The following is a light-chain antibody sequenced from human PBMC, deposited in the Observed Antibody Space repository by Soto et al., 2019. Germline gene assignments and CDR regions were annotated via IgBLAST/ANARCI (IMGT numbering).Light chain of an antibody. J-gene: IGKJ3*01. CDR2: GAS. CDR1: QDISRY. CDR3: QQLQRTPFT. Sequence: QSTQSPSSLSASVGDRVTITCRASQDISRYLAWYQQRAGKAPKLLIYGASTLQSGVPSRFSGSGSGTEFTLTISSLQPEDFATYHCQQLQRTPFTFGPGTTVDV. V-gene: IGKV1-9*01.